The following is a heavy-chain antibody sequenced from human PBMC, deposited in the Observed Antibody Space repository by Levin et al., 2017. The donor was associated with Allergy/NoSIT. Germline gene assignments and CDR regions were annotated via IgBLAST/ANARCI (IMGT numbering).Heavy chain of an antibody. Sequence: GESLKISCKASGYTFTSYDINWVRQATGQGLEWMGWMNPNSGNTGYAQKFQGRVTMTRNTSISTAYMELSSLRSEDTAVYYCARVPRSIWSGHRLLSLYYYYGMDVWGQGTTVTVSS. CDR3: ARVPRSIWSGHRLLSLYYYYGMDV. J-gene: IGHJ6*02. CDR2: MNPNSGNT. D-gene: IGHD3-3*01. V-gene: IGHV1-8*01. CDR1: GYTFTSYD.